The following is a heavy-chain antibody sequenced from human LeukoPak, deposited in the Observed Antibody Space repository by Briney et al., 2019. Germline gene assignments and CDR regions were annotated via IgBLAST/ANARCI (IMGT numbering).Heavy chain of an antibody. Sequence: PGGSLRLSCAASGFTFSTFWMGWVRQAPGKGLDWVANINQDEGEIYYADSVRGRFTISRDNAKNSLFLQMNSLRVEDTALYYCARLAVVGATVGSDFWGQGTLVTVSS. D-gene: IGHD1-26*01. J-gene: IGHJ4*02. CDR3: ARLAVVGATVGSDF. CDR1: GFTFSTFW. V-gene: IGHV3-7*01. CDR2: INQDEGEI.